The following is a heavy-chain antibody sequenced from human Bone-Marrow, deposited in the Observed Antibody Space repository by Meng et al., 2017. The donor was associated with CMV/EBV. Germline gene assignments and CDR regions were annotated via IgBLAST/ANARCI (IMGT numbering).Heavy chain of an antibody. Sequence: GGSLRLSCAASGFTFSSYVMNWVRQAPGKGLEWVAVISYDGVSQHYAESVEGRFSLSRDNSRNTLYLQMNSLRTDDTAVYYCAREVGTTTGPDYWGQGTLVTVSS. D-gene: IGHD1-26*01. V-gene: IGHV3-30-3*01. CDR2: ISYDGVSQ. J-gene: IGHJ4*02. CDR1: GFTFSSYV. CDR3: AREVGTTTGPDY.